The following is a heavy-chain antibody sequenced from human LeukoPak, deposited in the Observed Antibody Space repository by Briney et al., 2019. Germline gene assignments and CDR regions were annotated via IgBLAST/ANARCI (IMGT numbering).Heavy chain of an antibody. CDR2: INAGNGNT. J-gene: IGHJ6*02. Sequence: ASVKVSCKASGGTFSSYAMHWVRQAPGQRLEWMGWINAGNGNTKYSQKFQGRVTITRDTSASTAYMELSSLRSEDTAVYYCARDETYYDFWSAHYYYYGMDVWGQGTTVTVSS. V-gene: IGHV1-3*01. D-gene: IGHD3-3*01. CDR1: GGTFSSYA. CDR3: ARDETYYDFWSAHYYYYGMDV.